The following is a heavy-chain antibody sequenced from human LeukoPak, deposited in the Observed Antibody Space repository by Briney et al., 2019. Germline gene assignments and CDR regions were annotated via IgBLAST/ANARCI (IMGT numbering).Heavy chain of an antibody. Sequence: GGSLRLSCAASGFTFSSFAMSWVRQAPGKGLECVSAIGGSGGSTYYADSVKGRFTISRDNSKNTLYLQMNSLRAEDTAVYYCAKGSSTVTTVHHWGQGTLVTVSS. V-gene: IGHV3-23*01. CDR3: AKGSSTVTTVHH. J-gene: IGHJ5*02. CDR1: GFTFSSFA. CDR2: IGGSGGST. D-gene: IGHD5-24*01.